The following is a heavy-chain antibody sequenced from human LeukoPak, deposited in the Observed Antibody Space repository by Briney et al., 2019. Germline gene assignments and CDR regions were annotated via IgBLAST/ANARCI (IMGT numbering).Heavy chain of an antibody. CDR2: INPNSGGT. J-gene: IGHJ4*02. CDR3: ARDANYYGSGSYFYGISRYFDY. Sequence: ASVKVSCKASGYTFTGYYMHWVRQAPGQGLEWMGWINPNSGGTNYAQRFQGRVTMTRDTSISTAYMELSRLRSGDTAVYYCARDANYYGSGSYFYGISRYFDYWGQGTLVTVSS. D-gene: IGHD3-10*01. V-gene: IGHV1-2*02. CDR1: GYTFTGYY.